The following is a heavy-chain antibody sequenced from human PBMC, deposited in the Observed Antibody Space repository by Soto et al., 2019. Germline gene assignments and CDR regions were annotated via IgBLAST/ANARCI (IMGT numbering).Heavy chain of an antibody. D-gene: IGHD5-18*01. Sequence: EVQLLESGGGLVQPGGSLRLSCAASGFTFSSYAMSWVRQAPGKGLEWDSAISGSGGSTYYADSVKGRFTISRDNSKNTLYLQMNSLRAEDMAVYYCAKTHTAMVTGYFDYWGQGTLVTVSS. CDR2: ISGSGGST. J-gene: IGHJ4*02. CDR3: AKTHTAMVTGYFDY. V-gene: IGHV3-23*01. CDR1: GFTFSSYA.